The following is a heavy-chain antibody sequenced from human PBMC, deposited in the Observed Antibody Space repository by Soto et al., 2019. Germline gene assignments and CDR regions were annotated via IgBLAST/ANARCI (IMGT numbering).Heavy chain of an antibody. CDR1: GFTFSSYS. J-gene: IGHJ6*02. V-gene: IGHV3-21*01. CDR2: ISTSSSYR. Sequence: GGSLRLSCAASGFTFSSYSMNWVRQAPGKGLEWVSSISTSSSYRYYADSVKGRFTISRDNAKNSLYLQMNSLRAEDTAVYYCVGGKADILTGYYYYGMDVWGQGTTVTVSS. D-gene: IGHD3-9*01. CDR3: VGGKADILTGYYYYGMDV.